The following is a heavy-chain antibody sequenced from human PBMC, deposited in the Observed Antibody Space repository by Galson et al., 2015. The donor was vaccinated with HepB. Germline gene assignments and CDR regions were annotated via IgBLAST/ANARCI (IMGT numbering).Heavy chain of an antibody. V-gene: IGHV4-34*01. CDR2: IYYSGTS. CDR1: GGSFSDYY. D-gene: IGHD3-3*01. CDR3: ARGVPPRDVGFGVVFQSSFYMDV. J-gene: IGHJ6*03. Sequence: ETLSLTCAVYGGSFSDYYWSWIRQPPGKGLEWIGEIYYSGTSSHDSSLNRRVTMSVDTSKKQFSLRLSSVTAADTAVYYCARGVPPRDVGFGVVFQSSFYMDVWGKGTTVTVSS.